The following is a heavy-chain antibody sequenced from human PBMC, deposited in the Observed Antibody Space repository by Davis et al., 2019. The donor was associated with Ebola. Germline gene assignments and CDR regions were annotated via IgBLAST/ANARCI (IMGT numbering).Heavy chain of an antibody. CDR3: ATTPVGDYVDY. CDR1: GNTFFSYA. CDR2: ISTNTGHP. J-gene: IGHJ4*02. D-gene: IGHD2-15*01. V-gene: IGHV7-4-1*02. Sequence: AASVKVSCKASGNTFFSYAMTWVRQAPGQGLEWMGWISTNTGHPTYAQSFVGRFVFSLDTSVSTAYLQISSLKAEDTAVYYCATTPVGDYVDYWGQGTLVTVSS.